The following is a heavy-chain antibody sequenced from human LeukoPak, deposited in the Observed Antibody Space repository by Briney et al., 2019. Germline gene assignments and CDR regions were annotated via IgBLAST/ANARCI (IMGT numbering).Heavy chain of an antibody. CDR3: STGGHYFGS. CDR2: IKSQVDGGTT. D-gene: IGHD1-26*01. J-gene: IGHJ4*02. CDR1: GFTLSNTW. V-gene: IGHV3-15*01. Sequence: GGSLRLSCAASGFTLSNTWMSWVRQAPGKGLEWVGRIKSQVDGGTTDYPAPVKGRFTISRDDSKNTLYLQMNSLKTEDTALYYCSTGGHYFGSWGQGTLATVSS.